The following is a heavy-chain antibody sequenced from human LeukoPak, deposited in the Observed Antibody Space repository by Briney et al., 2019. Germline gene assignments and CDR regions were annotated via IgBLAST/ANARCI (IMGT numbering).Heavy chain of an antibody. J-gene: IGHJ4*02. CDR2: INHSGGT. Sequence: PSETLSLTCTVSGYSISSGYYWSWVRQPPGKGLEWIGEINHSGGTIYTPSLKSRVTISVDTSKNQFSLKLSSVSAADTAVYYCARHRGSAHGAYSRGYSYGYYFDYWGQGTLVTVSS. D-gene: IGHD5-18*01. CDR3: ARHRGSAHGAYSRGYSYGYYFDY. V-gene: IGHV4-38-2*02. CDR1: GYSISSGYY.